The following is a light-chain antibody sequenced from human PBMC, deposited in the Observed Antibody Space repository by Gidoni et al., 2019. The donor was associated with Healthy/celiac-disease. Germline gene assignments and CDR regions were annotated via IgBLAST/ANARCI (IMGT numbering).Light chain of an antibody. CDR2: GNS. CDR1: SSNIGAGYD. V-gene: IGLV1-40*01. CDR3: QSSDSSLSASVV. J-gene: IGLJ2*01. Sequence: QSVLTQPPSVSVAPGQRVTISCTGSSSNIGAGYDVHWYQHLPGAAPKLLIYGNSNRPSGVPERFSGSKSGTSASLAITGLQAEDEADYYCQSSDSSLSASVVFGGGTKLTVL.